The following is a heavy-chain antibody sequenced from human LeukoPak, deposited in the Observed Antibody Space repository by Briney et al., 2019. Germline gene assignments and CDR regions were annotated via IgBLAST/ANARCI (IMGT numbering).Heavy chain of an antibody. J-gene: IGHJ4*02. CDR2: ISYDGSNK. V-gene: IGHV3-30*03. CDR3: AYLPGAVAGGAWELTGDY. CDR1: GFTFNNYG. D-gene: IGHD6-19*01. Sequence: QPGGSLRLSCAASGFTFNNYGMHWVRQAPGKGLEWVAVISYDGSNKYYADSVKGRFTISRDNSKNTLYLQMNSLRAEDTAVYYCAYLPGAVAGGAWELTGDYWGQGTLVTVSS.